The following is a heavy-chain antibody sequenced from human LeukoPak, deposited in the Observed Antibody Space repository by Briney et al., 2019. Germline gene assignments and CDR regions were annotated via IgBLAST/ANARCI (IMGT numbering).Heavy chain of an antibody. J-gene: IGHJ6*02. D-gene: IGHD3-22*01. CDR2: ISSSGSTI. Sequence: GGSLRLSCVASGFTFSDYWMSWVRQAPGKGLEWVSYISSSGSTIYYADSVKGRFTISRDNAKNSLYLQMNSLRAEDTAVYYCARGNGIVVISLYYYGMDVWGQGTTVTVSS. CDR1: GFTFSDYW. V-gene: IGHV3-11*04. CDR3: ARGNGIVVISLYYYGMDV.